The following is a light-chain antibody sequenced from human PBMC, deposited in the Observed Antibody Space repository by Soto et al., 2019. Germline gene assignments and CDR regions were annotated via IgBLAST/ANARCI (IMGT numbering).Light chain of an antibody. CDR2: GAS. CDR3: QQYGHSLWT. V-gene: IGKV3-20*01. J-gene: IGKJ1*01. Sequence: IVLTQSPGTLSLSTGERASLSCRASQSVSSGHLAWYQQKPGQAPRLLIYGASSRATGIPDRFSGSGSGTDFTLTISRLEPEDYAVYYCQQYGHSLWTFGQGTKVDIK. CDR1: QSVSSGH.